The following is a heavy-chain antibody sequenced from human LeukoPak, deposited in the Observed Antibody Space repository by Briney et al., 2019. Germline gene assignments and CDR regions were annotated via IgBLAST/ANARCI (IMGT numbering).Heavy chain of an antibody. CDR2: INPNSGGT. Sequence: GASVKVSRKAAGYTFTGYYMFWVRQAPGQGLEWMGRINPNSGGTNYAQKFQGRVTMTRDTSISTAYMELSRLRSDDTAVYYCARGYCSGGSCYSVENWFDPWSQGTLVTVSS. CDR1: GYTFTGYY. J-gene: IGHJ5*02. CDR3: ARGYCSGGSCYSVENWFDP. V-gene: IGHV1-2*06. D-gene: IGHD2-15*01.